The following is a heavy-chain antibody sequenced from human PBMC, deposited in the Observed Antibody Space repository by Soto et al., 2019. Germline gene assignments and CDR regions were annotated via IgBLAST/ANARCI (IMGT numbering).Heavy chain of an antibody. CDR1: GGSISSYY. CDR2: IYYSGST. CDR3: AGDDWGPAHI. D-gene: IGHD2-2*01. J-gene: IGHJ4*02. Sequence: TSETLSLTCTVSGGSISSYYWGWIRQPPGKGLEWIGSIYYSGSTYYNPSLKSRVTISVDTSKNQFSLKLSSVTAADTAVYYCAGDDWGPAHIRGQGTPVTVSS. V-gene: IGHV4-39*01.